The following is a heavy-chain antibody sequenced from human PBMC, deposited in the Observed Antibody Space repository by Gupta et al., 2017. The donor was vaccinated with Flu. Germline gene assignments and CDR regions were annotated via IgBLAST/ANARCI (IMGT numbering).Heavy chain of an antibody. CDR1: VGSIRNYY. V-gene: IGHV4-59*12. Sequence: QVQLQKSGPGLVKPSDTLSLTCTVSVGSIRNYYWPWIRQPPGKGLEWIGYIFYSGSTNYNPPIKSRVTISVDTSKNQFSLKLSSVTAADTAVYYCAREGSGWPWGWDDPWGQGTLVTVSS. D-gene: IGHD6-19*01. CDR3: AREGSGWPWGWDDP. CDR2: IFYSGST. J-gene: IGHJ5*02.